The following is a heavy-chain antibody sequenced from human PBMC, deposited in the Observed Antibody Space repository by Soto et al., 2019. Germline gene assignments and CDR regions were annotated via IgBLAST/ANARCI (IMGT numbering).Heavy chain of an antibody. CDR1: GFSFSNYA. CDR3: ARDHRAGRTRSPIDY. V-gene: IGHV3-23*01. J-gene: IGHJ4*02. CDR2: ISGGGGGT. Sequence: GGSLRLSCAASGFSFSNYAMHWVRQAPGKGLEWVAAISGGGGGTYYADPVKGRFTISRDNSKNTLHLQMNNLRAEDTAVYYCARDHRAGRTRSPIDYRGQGTLVTVSS. D-gene: IGHD1-1*01.